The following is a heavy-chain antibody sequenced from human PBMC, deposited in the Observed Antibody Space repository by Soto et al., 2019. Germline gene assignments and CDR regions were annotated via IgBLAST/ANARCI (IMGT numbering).Heavy chain of an antibody. J-gene: IGHJ3*02. CDR3: ARPHGYDAFDI. Sequence: SVKVSCKASGGTFSSYAISWVRQAPGQGLEWMGRIIPIGGTTSYAQKFQGRVTMTRDTSTSTVYMELSSLRSEDTAVYYCARPHGYDAFDIWGQGTMVTVSS. CDR2: IIPIGGTT. V-gene: IGHV1-69*04. D-gene: IGHD5-18*01. CDR1: GGTFSSYA.